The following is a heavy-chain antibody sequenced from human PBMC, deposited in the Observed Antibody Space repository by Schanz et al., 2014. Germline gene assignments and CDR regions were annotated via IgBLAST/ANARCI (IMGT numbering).Heavy chain of an antibody. Sequence: QVQLVESGGGEVQPGRSLRLSCAASGFTFSSYGMHWVRQAPGKGLEWVAVIWYDGSNKYYADSVKGRFTISRDNSKNTLYLQMNSLRAEDTAVYYCAKEKGDCSSTSCSYYFDYWGQGTLVTVSS. CDR3: AKEKGDCSSTSCSYYFDY. CDR1: GFTFSSYG. CDR2: IWYDGSNK. V-gene: IGHV3-33*06. D-gene: IGHD2-2*01. J-gene: IGHJ4*02.